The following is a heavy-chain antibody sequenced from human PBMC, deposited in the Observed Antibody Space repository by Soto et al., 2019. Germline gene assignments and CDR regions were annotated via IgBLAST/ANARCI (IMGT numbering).Heavy chain of an antibody. J-gene: IGHJ4*02. D-gene: IGHD3-9*01. Sequence: QVQLVQSGAEVKKPGASVKVSCKASGYTFTGYYMHWVRQAPGQGLEWMGWINPNSGGTNYAQKFQGSVTMTRDTSISTAYMELSRLRSDDTAVYYCARVTDILTGYDSYYFDYWGQGTLVTVSS. CDR2: INPNSGGT. V-gene: IGHV1-2*04. CDR3: ARVTDILTGYDSYYFDY. CDR1: GYTFTGYY.